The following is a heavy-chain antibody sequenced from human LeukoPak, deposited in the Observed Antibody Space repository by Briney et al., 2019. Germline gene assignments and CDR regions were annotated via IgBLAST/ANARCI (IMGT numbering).Heavy chain of an antibody. J-gene: IGHJ3*02. D-gene: IGHD6-19*01. CDR2: INPNSGGT. CDR3: ARDLTDDNSDWTLDAFNI. CDR1: GYTFTGYY. Sequence: WASVKVSCKASGYTFTGYYMHWVRQAPGQGLEWMGWINPNSGGTNYAQKFQGRVTMTRDTSISTAYMELSRLRSDDTAVYYCARDLTDDNSDWTLDAFNIWGQGTMVTVSS. V-gene: IGHV1-2*02.